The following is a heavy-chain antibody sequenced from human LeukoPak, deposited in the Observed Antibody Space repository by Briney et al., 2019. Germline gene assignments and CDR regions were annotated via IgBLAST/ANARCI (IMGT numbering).Heavy chain of an antibody. Sequence: GGSLRLSCAASGFTFSTYAIHWVRQAPGKGLEWVAVISFDGSNKFYADSVKGRFTISRDNSKNTLYLQMNSLRAEDTAVYYCARDYDSTHFFDYWGQGTLVTVSS. D-gene: IGHD3-22*01. CDR1: GFTFSTYA. V-gene: IGHV3-30-3*01. CDR3: ARDYDSTHFFDY. CDR2: ISFDGSNK. J-gene: IGHJ4*02.